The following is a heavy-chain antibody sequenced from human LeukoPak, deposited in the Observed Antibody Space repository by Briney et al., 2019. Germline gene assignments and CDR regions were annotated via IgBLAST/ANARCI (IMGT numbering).Heavy chain of an antibody. J-gene: IGHJ4*02. V-gene: IGHV4-34*01. D-gene: IGHD1-14*01. Sequence: SETLSLTCAVYGGSVNGYYWSWIRQPPGKALEWIGEIKHDGSTKYNLSLKSRVTISIDTSKNQFSLKLSSVTAADTAVYYCARHLLRTSTSFDYWDQGNLVTVSS. CDR2: IKHDGST. CDR1: GGSVNGYY. CDR3: ARHLLRTSTSFDY.